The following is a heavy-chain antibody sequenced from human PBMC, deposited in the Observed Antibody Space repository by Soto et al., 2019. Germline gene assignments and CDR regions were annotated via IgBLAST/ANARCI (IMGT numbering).Heavy chain of an antibody. CDR1: VGSIRRYY. D-gene: IGHD1-26*01. Sequence: SLTCNVSVGSIRRYYWSWVRQPAGKPLEWIGRIYTSGSTNYNPSLKSRVSMSVDTSKNQFSLEVTSVTAADTAVYYCAREGASGFGMDVWGQGTTVTVSS. CDR3: AREGASGFGMDV. V-gene: IGHV4-4*07. J-gene: IGHJ6*02. CDR2: IYTSGST.